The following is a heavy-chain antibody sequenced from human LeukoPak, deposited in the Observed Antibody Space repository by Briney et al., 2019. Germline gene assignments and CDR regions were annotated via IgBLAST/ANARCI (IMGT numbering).Heavy chain of an antibody. CDR3: ARDAVDTANAV. CDR1: GFTFSIYG. D-gene: IGHD5-18*01. J-gene: IGHJ6*02. Sequence: GGSLRLSCAASGFTFSIYGMHWVRQAPGKGLEWVAVISSDGSNKYYADSVKGRFTISRDNAKNTLYLQMNSLRAEDTAVYYCARDAVDTANAVWGQGTTVTVSS. V-gene: IGHV3-30*03. CDR2: ISSDGSNK.